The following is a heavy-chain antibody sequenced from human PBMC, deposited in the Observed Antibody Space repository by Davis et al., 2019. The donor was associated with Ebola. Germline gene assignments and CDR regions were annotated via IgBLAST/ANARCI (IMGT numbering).Heavy chain of an antibody. CDR3: ARSSAGLYDAYDM. CDR2: ISPYNDKV. D-gene: IGHD2-2*02. CDR1: GYTFTGYY. V-gene: IGHV1-18*04. J-gene: IGHJ3*02. Sequence: ASVKVSCQASGYTFTGYYMHWVRQAPGQGLEWMAGISPYNDKVTYAQKFQGRVSVTTDTSTGTGYMDLRSLRSDDTAIYYCARSSAGLYDAYDMWGQGTRVTISS.